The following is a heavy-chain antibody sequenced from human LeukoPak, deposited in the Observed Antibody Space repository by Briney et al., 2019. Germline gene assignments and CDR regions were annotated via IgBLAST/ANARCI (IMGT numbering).Heavy chain of an antibody. CDR3: ARERAVQGYCSGGRCYINDY. Sequence: GASVKVSCKASGYNFGGYYMHWVRQAPGQGLEWMGRINPNSGGTNYAQKFQGRVTMTGDTSISTAYMESTRLTSDDTAVYYCARERAVQGYCSGGRCYINDYWGQGTLVTVSS. V-gene: IGHV1-2*06. CDR2: INPNSGGT. D-gene: IGHD2-15*01. J-gene: IGHJ4*02. CDR1: GYNFGGYY.